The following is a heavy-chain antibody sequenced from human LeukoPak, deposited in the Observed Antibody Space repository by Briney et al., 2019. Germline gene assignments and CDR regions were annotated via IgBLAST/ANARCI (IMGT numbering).Heavy chain of an antibody. Sequence: GGSLRLSCAASGVTFSSYAMSWVRQAPGKGLEWVSVIYKDGRTFYADSVKGRFTISRDNSKNTLYLQMNSLRAEDTAVYYCAKSLTYYHENSDSIWGQGTLVTVSS. J-gene: IGHJ4*02. CDR3: AKSLTYYHENSDSI. CDR1: GVTFSSYA. D-gene: IGHD3-22*01. V-gene: IGHV3-23*03. CDR2: IYKDGRT.